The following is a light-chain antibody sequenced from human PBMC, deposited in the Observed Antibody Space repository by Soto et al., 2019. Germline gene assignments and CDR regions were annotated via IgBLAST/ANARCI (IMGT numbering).Light chain of an antibody. CDR3: QQYHSSLWT. CDR1: QSISIW. Sequence: DIPMTQSPSTLSASVGDRVTITCRASQSISIWLAWYQQKPGKAPTLLIYKASSLESGVPSRFSGSGSGTEFTLTISSLQPDDFATYYCQQYHSSLWTFGQGTKGEIK. J-gene: IGKJ1*01. V-gene: IGKV1-5*03. CDR2: KAS.